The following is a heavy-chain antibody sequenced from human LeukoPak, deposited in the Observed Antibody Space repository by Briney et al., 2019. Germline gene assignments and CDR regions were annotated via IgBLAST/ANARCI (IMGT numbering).Heavy chain of an antibody. J-gene: IGHJ4*02. CDR2: INQDGSEK. D-gene: IGHD6-6*01. CDR1: GFTFSSYW. V-gene: IGHV3-7*01. CDR3: VREGAYSTSSPAGY. Sequence: GGSLRLSCAASGFTFSSYWMSWVRQAPGKRLEWVANINQDGSEKYYVDSVKGRFIISRDNARNSLFLQMNILPAEDTAIYYCVREGAYSTSSPAGYWGQGTLVSVSS.